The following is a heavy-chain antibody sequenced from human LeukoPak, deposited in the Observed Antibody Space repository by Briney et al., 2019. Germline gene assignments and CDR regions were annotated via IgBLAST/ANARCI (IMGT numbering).Heavy chain of an antibody. Sequence: VASVKVSCKASGYTFTGYYMHWVRQAPGQGLEWMGWINPNSGGTNYAQKFQGRVTMTRDTSISTAYMELSRLRSDDTAVYYCALSPDTAMVRFDYWGQGTLVTVSS. J-gene: IGHJ4*02. CDR3: ALSPDTAMVRFDY. V-gene: IGHV1-2*02. CDR2: INPNSGGT. D-gene: IGHD5-18*01. CDR1: GYTFTGYY.